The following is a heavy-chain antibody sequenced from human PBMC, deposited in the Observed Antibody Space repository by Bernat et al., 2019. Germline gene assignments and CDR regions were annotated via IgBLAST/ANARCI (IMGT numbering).Heavy chain of an antibody. CDR2: IYYSGST. CDR1: GGSISSSSYY. D-gene: IGHD1-26*01. V-gene: IGHV4-39*01. Sequence: QLQLQESGPGLVKPSETLSLTCTVSGGSISSSSYYWGWIRQPPGKGLEWIGSIYYSGSTYYNPSLKSRVTISVDTSKNQFSLNLSSVTAADTAVYYCARPGLGGSYSLGYWGQGTLVTVSS. CDR3: ARPGLGGSYSLGY. J-gene: IGHJ4*02.